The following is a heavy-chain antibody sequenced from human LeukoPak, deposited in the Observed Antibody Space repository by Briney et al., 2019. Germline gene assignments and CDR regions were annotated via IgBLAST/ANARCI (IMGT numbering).Heavy chain of an antibody. D-gene: IGHD3-3*01. CDR2: IYSSGST. CDR1: GGSISSGDYS. V-gene: IGHV4-61*02. CDR3: ARDDPYGLSDF. J-gene: IGHJ4*02. Sequence: SETLSLTCTVSGGSISSGDYSWSWIRQPAGKGLEWIGRIYSSGSTNYNPSLKSRVTMSVDTSKNQFSLKLSSVTAVDTAIYYCARDDPYGLSDFWGQGTLVTVSS.